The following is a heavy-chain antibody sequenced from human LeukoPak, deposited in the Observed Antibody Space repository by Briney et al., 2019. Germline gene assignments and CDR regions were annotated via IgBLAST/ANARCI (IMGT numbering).Heavy chain of an antibody. D-gene: IGHD5-12*01. CDR3: ARHQSGYNWFDP. CDR1: SGSINNTSHY. CDR2: IYYSGSS. V-gene: IGHV4-39*01. Sequence: SETLSLTCTVSSGSINNTSHYWGWIRQPPGRGLEWIGSIYYSGSSYYNPSLKSRVTISVDTSRSQFSLELSSVTAADTAVYYCARHQSGYNWFDPWGQGTLVTVSS. J-gene: IGHJ5*02.